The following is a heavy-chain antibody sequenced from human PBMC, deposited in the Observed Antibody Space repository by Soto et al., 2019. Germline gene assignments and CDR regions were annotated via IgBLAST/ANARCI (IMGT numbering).Heavy chain of an antibody. CDR2: MYYSGST. D-gene: IGHD2-21*01. CDR3: ARHPYSPRVKDYGMDV. J-gene: IGHJ6*02. Sequence: SETLSLTCTVSGGSISCSSYYWGWIRQPPGKGLEWIGSMYYSGSTYYNPSLKSLVTISVDTSKNQFSRTLSSVTAADTAVYYCARHPYSPRVKDYGMDVWGQGTTVTVSS. V-gene: IGHV4-39*01. CDR1: GGSISCSSYY.